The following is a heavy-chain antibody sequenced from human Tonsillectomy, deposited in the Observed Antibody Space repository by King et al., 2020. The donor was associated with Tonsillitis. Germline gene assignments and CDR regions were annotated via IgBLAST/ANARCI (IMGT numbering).Heavy chain of an antibody. V-gene: IGHV3-9*01. CDR1: GFTFDDFA. CDR2: ISWNSGSI. Sequence: QLVQSGGGLVQPGRSLRLSCAASGFTFDDFAMHWVRQAPGKGLEWVSVISWNSGSIGYADSVKGRFTISRDNAKNSLYLQMNSLRAEDTALYYCAKDIFAGATLLGGFDYWGQGTLVAVSS. J-gene: IGHJ4*02. CDR3: AKDIFAGATLLGGFDY. D-gene: IGHD1-26*01.